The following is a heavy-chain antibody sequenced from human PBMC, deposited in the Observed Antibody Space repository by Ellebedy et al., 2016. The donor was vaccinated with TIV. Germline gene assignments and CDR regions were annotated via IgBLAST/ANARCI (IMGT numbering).Heavy chain of an antibody. CDR2: ISNSYSII. V-gene: IGHV3-48*04. J-gene: IGHJ4*02. D-gene: IGHD1-26*01. CDR3: ARDYQWAFDY. Sequence: GESLKISCAASGFTFSTYSMNWVRQAPGKGLEWVSYISNSYSIITYADSVKGRFTISTDNAKNSLYLQMNSLRAEDSAVYYCARDYQWAFDYWGQGILVTVSS. CDR1: GFTFSTYS.